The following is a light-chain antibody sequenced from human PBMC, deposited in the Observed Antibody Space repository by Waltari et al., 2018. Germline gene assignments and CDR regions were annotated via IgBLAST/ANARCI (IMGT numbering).Light chain of an antibody. V-gene: IGKV4-1*01. CDR3: QQNYSSPLT. CDR1: QSVLYSPNNKNY. J-gene: IGKJ4*02. CDR2: CAS. Sequence: DIVMTQSPDSLAVSLGERATLNCKSSQSVLYSPNNKNYLAWYQLKPGQPPNLLIYCASTQEAVVPDRFGGSGSATDFTLTINSLQAEDVAVYYSQQNYSSPLTFGGGTKVEIK.